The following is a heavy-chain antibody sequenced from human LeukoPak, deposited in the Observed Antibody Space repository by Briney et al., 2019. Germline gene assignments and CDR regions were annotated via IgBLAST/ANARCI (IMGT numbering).Heavy chain of an antibody. Sequence: PGRSLRLSCAASGFTFSTYSMNWVRQAPGKGLEWVSSISSSSSYIYYADSVKGRFTISRDNAKNSLYLQMNSLRAEDTAVYYCARDRIAVAGTWWFDPWGQGTLVTVSS. CDR3: ARDRIAVAGTWWFDP. J-gene: IGHJ5*02. CDR2: ISSSSSYI. D-gene: IGHD6-19*01. CDR1: GFTFSTYS. V-gene: IGHV3-21*01.